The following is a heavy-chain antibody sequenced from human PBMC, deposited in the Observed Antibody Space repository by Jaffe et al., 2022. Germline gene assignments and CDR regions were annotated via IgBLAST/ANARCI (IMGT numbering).Heavy chain of an antibody. D-gene: IGHD6-13*01. CDR1: GGTFSSYT. CDR2: IIPILGIA. V-gene: IGHV1-69*02. CDR3: ARGYSSSWYRSREHYYYYYYMDV. Sequence: QVQLVQSGAEVKKPGSSVKVSCKASGGTFSSYTISWVRQAPGQGLEWMGRIIPILGIANYAQKFQGRVTITADKSTSTAYMELSSLRSEDTAVYYCARGYSSSWYRSREHYYYYYYMDVWGKGTTVTVSS. J-gene: IGHJ6*03.